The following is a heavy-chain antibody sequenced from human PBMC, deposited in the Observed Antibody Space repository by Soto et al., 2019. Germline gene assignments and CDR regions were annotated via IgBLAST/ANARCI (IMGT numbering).Heavy chain of an antibody. V-gene: IGHV3-30*18. Sequence: QVQLVESGGGVVQPGRSLRLSCAASGFTFSSYGMHWVRQAPGKGLEWVAVISYDGSNKYYADSVKGRFTISRDNSKNSLYLQMNSLRAEDTAVYYCAKDRVGNYDCGGDCFSDYWGQGTLVTVSS. J-gene: IGHJ4*02. CDR1: GFTFSSYG. CDR3: AKDRVGNYDCGGDCFSDY. CDR2: ISYDGSNK. D-gene: IGHD2-21*02.